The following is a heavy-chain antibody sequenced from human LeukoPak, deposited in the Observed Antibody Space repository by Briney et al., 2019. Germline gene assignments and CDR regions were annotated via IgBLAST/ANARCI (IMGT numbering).Heavy chain of an antibody. D-gene: IGHD2-2*01. J-gene: IGHJ4*02. CDR3: ARHRGYCSSTSCNRNFDY. CDR2: ISSSSSYI. V-gene: IGHV3-21*01. CDR1: GFTFSSYS. Sequence: GGSLRLSCAASGFTFSSYSMNWVRQAPGKGLEWVSSISSSSSYIYYADSVKGRFTISRDNAKNSLYLQMNSLRAEDTAVYYCARHRGYCSSTSCNRNFDYWGQGTLVTVSS.